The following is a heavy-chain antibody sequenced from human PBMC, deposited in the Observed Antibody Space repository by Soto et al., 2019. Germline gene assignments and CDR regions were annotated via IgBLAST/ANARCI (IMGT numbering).Heavy chain of an antibody. Sequence: PSETLSLTCTVSGGSISSYYWSWIRQPPGKGLEWIGYIYYSGSTNYNPSLKSRVTISVDTSKNQFSLKLSSVTAADTAVYYCARVRAGRQLLPNWFDPWGQGTLVTVSS. CDR1: GGSISSYY. V-gene: IGHV4-59*01. CDR2: IYYSGST. CDR3: ARVRAGRQLLPNWFDP. J-gene: IGHJ5*02. D-gene: IGHD2-15*01.